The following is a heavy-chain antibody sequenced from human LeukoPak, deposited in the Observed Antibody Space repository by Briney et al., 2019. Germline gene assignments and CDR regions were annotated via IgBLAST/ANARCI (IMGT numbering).Heavy chain of an antibody. Sequence: PSETLSLTCTVSGGSISSSSYYWGWIRQPPGKGLEWIGSIYYSGSTYYNPSLKSRVTISVDTSKNQFSLKLSSVTAADTAVYYCASQSRYYYDSSGYCPFDYWGQGTLVTVSS. CDR2: IYYSGST. J-gene: IGHJ4*02. D-gene: IGHD3-22*01. CDR3: ASQSRYYYDSSGYCPFDY. CDR1: GGSISSSSYY. V-gene: IGHV4-39*01.